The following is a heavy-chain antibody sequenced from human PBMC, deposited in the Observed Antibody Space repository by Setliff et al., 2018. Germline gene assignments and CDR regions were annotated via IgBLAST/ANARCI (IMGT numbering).Heavy chain of an antibody. D-gene: IGHD3-3*01. CDR3: ARMSGFQYIDV. Sequence: NPSETLSLTCTVSGGSVSDSTYYWGWVRQPPGKGLEWIGSIYTSWSTNYNPSLKSRVTISLDTSKNQFSLSLTSVTAEDTAVYYCARMSGFQYIDVWDKGTTVTVSS. CDR2: IYTSWST. V-gene: IGHV4-39*07. CDR1: GGSVSDSTYY. J-gene: IGHJ6*03.